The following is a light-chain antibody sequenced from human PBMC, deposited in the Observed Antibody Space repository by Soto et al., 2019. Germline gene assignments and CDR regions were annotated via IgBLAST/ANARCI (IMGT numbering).Light chain of an antibody. V-gene: IGKV3D-15*01. CDR3: QQYNNWPLT. J-gene: IGKJ4*01. CDR1: QYVSSN. CDR2: GAS. Sequence: EIVLTQSPDTLSLSPGERATLSCRASQYVSSNSLAWYQQRPGQAPRLLIYGASTRATGIPDRFSVSGSGTDFTLTISSLQSEDFAVYYCQQYNNWPLTFGGGTKVEIK.